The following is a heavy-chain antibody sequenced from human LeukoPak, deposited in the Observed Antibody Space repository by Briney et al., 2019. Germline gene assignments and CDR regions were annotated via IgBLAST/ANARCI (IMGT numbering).Heavy chain of an antibody. D-gene: IGHD3-10*01. J-gene: IGHJ4*02. CDR1: GFTFSSYG. CDR2: IWYDGSNK. V-gene: IGHV3-33*01. CDR3: ARDAEITMVRGALDY. Sequence: GGSLRLSCAASGFTFSSYGIHWVRQAPGKGLEWVAVIWYDGSNKYYADSVKGRFTISRDNSKNTLYLQMNSLRAEDTAVYYCARDAEITMVRGALDYWGQGTLVTVSS.